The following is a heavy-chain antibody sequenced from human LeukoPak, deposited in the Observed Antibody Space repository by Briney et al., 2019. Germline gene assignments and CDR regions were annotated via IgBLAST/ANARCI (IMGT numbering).Heavy chain of an antibody. J-gene: IGHJ4*02. CDR1: GFPFHNYW. CDR2: IDQDENEK. D-gene: IGHD3-10*01. Sequence: GGSLRLSCVASGFPFHNYWMTWVRQAPGKGLEWVANIDQDENEKHYVDSAKGRFTISRDNAENSLFLQMNSLRVEDTAMYYCARGLYGSGRRSLMAHWGQGTLVTVSS. V-gene: IGHV3-7*01. CDR3: ARGLYGSGRRSLMAH.